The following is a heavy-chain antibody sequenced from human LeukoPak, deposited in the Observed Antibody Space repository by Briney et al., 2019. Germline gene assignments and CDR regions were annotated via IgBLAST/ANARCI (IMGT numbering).Heavy chain of an antibody. Sequence: GGTLRLSCAASGFTFSSYGMSWVRQAPGKGLEWVGFIRSKAYGGTTEYAASVKGRFIISRDDSKSIAYLQMNSLKTEDTAVYYCTRDAGDYWGQGTLVTVSS. J-gene: IGHJ4*02. V-gene: IGHV3-49*04. CDR2: IRSKAYGGTT. CDR3: TRDAGDY. CDR1: GFTFSSYG.